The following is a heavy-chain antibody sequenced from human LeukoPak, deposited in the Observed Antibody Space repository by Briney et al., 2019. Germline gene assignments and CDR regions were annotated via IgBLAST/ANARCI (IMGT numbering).Heavy chain of an antibody. Sequence: SETLSLTCAVYGGSFSGYYWSWIRQPPGKGLEWIGEINHSGSTNCNPSLKSRVTISVDTSKDQFSLKLTSVTAADTAVYYCARGDAGATTTGYYYFYMDVWAKGTTVTVSS. V-gene: IGHV4-34*01. J-gene: IGHJ6*03. D-gene: IGHD1-26*01. CDR3: ARGDAGATTTGYYYFYMDV. CDR1: GGSFSGYY. CDR2: INHSGST.